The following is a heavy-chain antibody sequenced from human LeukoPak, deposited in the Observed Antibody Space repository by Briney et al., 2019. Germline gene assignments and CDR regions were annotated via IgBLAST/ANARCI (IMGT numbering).Heavy chain of an antibody. D-gene: IGHD1-26*01. J-gene: IGHJ4*02. CDR1: RFTFSDYN. CDR2: ISRSGSTK. CDR3: ARGYLGATLFSSIDY. V-gene: IGHV3-11*04. Sequence: PGGSLRLSCAASRFTFSDYNMRWMRQAPGKWLEWVSSISRSGSTKYYADSVKGRFTISRDNSKNTLYLQMNSLRAEDTAVYYCARGYLGATLFSSIDYWGQGTLVTVSS.